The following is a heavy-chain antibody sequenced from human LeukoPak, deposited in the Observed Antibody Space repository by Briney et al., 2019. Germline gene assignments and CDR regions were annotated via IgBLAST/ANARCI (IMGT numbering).Heavy chain of an antibody. D-gene: IGHD3-22*01. V-gene: IGHV3-23*01. CDR3: AREYDSSWPS. Sequence: GGSLRLSCAASGFNFRTYAMSWVRQAPGKGLEWVSAISDDSGKIYYADSVRGRFTISRDNSKSTLFMQMNSLRAEDTAVYYCAREYDSSWPSWGQGTLVTVSS. CDR1: GFNFRTYA. J-gene: IGHJ5*02. CDR2: ISDDSGKI.